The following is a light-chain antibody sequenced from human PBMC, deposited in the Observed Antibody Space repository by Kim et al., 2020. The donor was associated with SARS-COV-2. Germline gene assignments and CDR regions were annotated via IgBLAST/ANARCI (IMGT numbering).Light chain of an antibody. J-gene: IGKJ1*01. CDR2: DAS. Sequence: SLSPGERATRSCRASQSVSSYLAWYQQKPGQAPRLLIYDASKRATGIPARFSGSGSGTDFTLTISSLEPEDFAVYYCQQRTDWRTFGQGTKVDIK. CDR3: QQRTDWRT. CDR1: QSVSSY. V-gene: IGKV3-11*01.